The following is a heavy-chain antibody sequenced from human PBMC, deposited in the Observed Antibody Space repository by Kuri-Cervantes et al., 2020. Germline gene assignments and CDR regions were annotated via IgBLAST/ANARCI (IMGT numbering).Heavy chain of an antibody. CDR1: GFFFSSYA. CDR3: VEEGDSSGYYYGYFQH. CDR2: ISGSGGST. D-gene: IGHD3-22*01. V-gene: IGHV3-23*01. J-gene: IGHJ1*01. Sequence: GESLKISCVASGFFFSSYAMSWVRQASGKGLEWVSAISGSGGSTYYADSVKGRFTISRDNSKNTLYLQMNSLRAEDTAVYYCVEEGDSSGYYYGYFQHWGQGTPVTVSS.